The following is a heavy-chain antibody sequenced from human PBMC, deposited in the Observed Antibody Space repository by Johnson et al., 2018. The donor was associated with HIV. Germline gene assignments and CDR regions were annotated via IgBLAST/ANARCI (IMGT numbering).Heavy chain of an antibody. CDR1: GFTFSSYD. V-gene: IGHV3-13*01. CDR2: IGTAGDT. J-gene: IGHJ3*02. Sequence: VQVVESGGGLVQPGGSLRLSCAASGFTFSSYDMHWVRQATGKGLEWVSAIGTAGDTYYPGSVKGRFTISRENAKKSLYLQMNSLRAEDTAVYYCARDPSGYYLFYAFDIWGQGTMVTVSS. CDR3: ARDPSGYYLFYAFDI. D-gene: IGHD3-22*01.